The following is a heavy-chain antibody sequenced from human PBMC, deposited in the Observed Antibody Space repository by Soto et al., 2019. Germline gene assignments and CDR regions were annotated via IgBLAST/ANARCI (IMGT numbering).Heavy chain of an antibody. D-gene: IGHD6-19*01. CDR2: IYYSGST. J-gene: IGHJ4*02. V-gene: IGHV4-31*03. CDR1: GGSISSGGYY. Sequence: QVQLQESGPGLVKPSQTLSLTCTVSGGSISSGGYYWSWIRQPPGKGLEWIGYIYYSGSTSYNPSLKSRVTISVDTSKNQFSLKLSSVTAADTAVYYCAREMAGTGFDYWGQGTLVTVSS. CDR3: AREMAGTGFDY.